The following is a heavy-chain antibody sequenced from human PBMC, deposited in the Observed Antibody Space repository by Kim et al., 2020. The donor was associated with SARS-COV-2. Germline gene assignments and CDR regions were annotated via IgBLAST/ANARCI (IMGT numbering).Heavy chain of an antibody. Sequence: ASVKVSCKASGYTFTSYAMHWVRQAPGQRLEWMGWINAGNGNTKYSQKFQGRVTITRDTSASTAYMELSSLRSEDTAVYYCARDLPFSIVGENWFDPWGQGTLVTVSS. CDR3: ARDLPFSIVGENWFDP. V-gene: IGHV1-3*01. CDR2: INAGNGNT. D-gene: IGHD1-26*01. J-gene: IGHJ5*02. CDR1: GYTFTSYA.